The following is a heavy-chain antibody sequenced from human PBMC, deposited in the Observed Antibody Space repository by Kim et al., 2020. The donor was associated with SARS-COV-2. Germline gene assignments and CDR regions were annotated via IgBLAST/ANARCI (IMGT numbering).Heavy chain of an antibody. Sequence: GGSLRLSCAASGFTFSSYGMHWVRQAPGKGLEWVAVISYDGSNKYYADSVKGRFTISRDNSKNTLYLQMNSLRAEDTAVYYCAKDDGAAGTSVSHYWGQGTLVTVSS. CDR2: ISYDGSNK. D-gene: IGHD6-13*01. CDR1: GFTFSSYG. J-gene: IGHJ4*02. CDR3: AKDDGAAGTSVSHY. V-gene: IGHV3-30*18.